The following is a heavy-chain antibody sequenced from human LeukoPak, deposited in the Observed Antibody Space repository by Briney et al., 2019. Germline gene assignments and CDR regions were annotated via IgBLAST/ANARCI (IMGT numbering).Heavy chain of an antibody. Sequence: PGGSLRLACAASGFTFWVHWMSWVRQAPGKGLEWVANINQGGSDKYYVDSVKGRFTISRDNANNLLYLQMNSLRGEDRAVYYCTRDRSRAEDDWGQGTLVTVSS. D-gene: IGHD1-14*01. V-gene: IGHV3-7*01. J-gene: IGHJ4*02. CDR3: TRDRSRAEDD. CDR2: INQGGSDK. CDR1: GFTFWVHW.